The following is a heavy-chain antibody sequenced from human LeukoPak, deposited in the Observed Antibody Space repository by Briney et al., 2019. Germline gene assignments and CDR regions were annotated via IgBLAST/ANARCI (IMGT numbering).Heavy chain of an antibody. V-gene: IGHV3-53*01. Sequence: PGGSLRLSCVASGFTVSSNYMNWVRQAPGKGLEWVSVLYRGGSTYYADSVKGRFTISRDNANKELHLQMNSLRAEDTAMYYCATEVCTDKGDFDLWGRGTLVTVSS. CDR1: GFTVSSNY. J-gene: IGHJ2*01. D-gene: IGHD3-16*01. CDR3: ATEVCTDKGDFDL. CDR2: LYRGGST.